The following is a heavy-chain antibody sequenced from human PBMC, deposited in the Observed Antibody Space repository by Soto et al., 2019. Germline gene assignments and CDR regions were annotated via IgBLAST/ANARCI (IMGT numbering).Heavy chain of an antibody. Sequence: QLLESGPGLVKPSETLSLTCTVSGGSISSSSYYWGWSRQHPGKGMEWIGSIYYSGSTYYNPSLKSRVTISVDTSKKQFSLKLSAVTAADTAVYYCARAGFSSTSCLDDWGQGNLVTVSS. CDR1: GGSISSSSYY. CDR3: ARAGFSSTSCLDD. J-gene: IGHJ4*02. V-gene: IGHV4-39*01. D-gene: IGHD2-2*01. CDR2: IYYSGST.